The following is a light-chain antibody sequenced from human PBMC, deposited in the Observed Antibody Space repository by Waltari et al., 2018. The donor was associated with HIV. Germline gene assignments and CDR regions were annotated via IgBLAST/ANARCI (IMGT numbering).Light chain of an antibody. CDR3: ATWDDSLSGRWV. CDR1: TSNIGTNH. CDR2: KNS. V-gene: IGLV1-47*01. Sequence: QSVLTQPPSASGSPGQRGTLSCFGSTSNIGTNHVYWYQELPGAGPRLLSYKNSQRPIGVPDPCSGSKSGTSASRAISGLRSEDEAEYYCATWDDSLSGRWVFGGGTKLTVL. J-gene: IGLJ3*02.